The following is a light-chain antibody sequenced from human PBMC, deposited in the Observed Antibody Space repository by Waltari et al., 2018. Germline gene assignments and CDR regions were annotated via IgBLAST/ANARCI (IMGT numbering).Light chain of an antibody. J-gene: IGLJ3*02. CDR2: DDT. V-gene: IGLV3-21*02. CDR3: QVWDRSSDQPV. Sequence: SYVLAQPPSVSVAPGQTARLTCGGNNIGIRRVHWYQQKAGQAPVLVIYDDTARPSGIPERFSGSNSGNTATLTISGVEAGHEAVYYCQVWDRSSDQPVFGGGTKVTVL. CDR1: NIGIRR.